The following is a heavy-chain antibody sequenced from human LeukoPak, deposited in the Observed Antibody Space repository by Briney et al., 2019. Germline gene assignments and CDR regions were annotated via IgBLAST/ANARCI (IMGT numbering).Heavy chain of an antibody. CDR2: IYYSGST. Sequence: SETLSLTCTVSGGSISSGSYYWSWIRQPPGKGLEWIGYIYYSGSTNYNPSLKSRVTISVDTSKNQFSLKLSSVTAADTAVYYCARGVAATPIGWFDPWGQGTLVTVSS. V-gene: IGHV4-61*01. J-gene: IGHJ5*02. CDR1: GGSISSGSYY. CDR3: ARGVAATPIGWFDP. D-gene: IGHD2-15*01.